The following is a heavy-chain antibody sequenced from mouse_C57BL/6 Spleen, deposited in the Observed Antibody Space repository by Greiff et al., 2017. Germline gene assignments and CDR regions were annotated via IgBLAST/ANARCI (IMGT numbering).Heavy chain of an antibody. CDR3: LKGFAY. Sequence: VQLQQSGAELVRPGASVTLSCKASGYTFTDYEMHWVKQTPVHGLEWIGAIDPETGGTAYKQKFKGKAILTADKSSSTAYMELRSLTSEDSAVYYCLKGFAYWGQGTLVTVSA. CDR1: GYTFTDYE. CDR2: IDPETGGT. V-gene: IGHV1-15*01. J-gene: IGHJ3*01.